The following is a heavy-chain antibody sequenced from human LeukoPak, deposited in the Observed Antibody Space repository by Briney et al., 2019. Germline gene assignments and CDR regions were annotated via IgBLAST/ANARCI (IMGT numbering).Heavy chain of an antibody. CDR2: ISSSGSTI. CDR3: ARDKSVSVSYKQGKY. J-gene: IGHJ4*02. CDR1: GFTFSNNE. D-gene: IGHD1-26*01. Sequence: GGSLRLSCAASGFTFSNNEMNWVRQAPGKGLEWISYISSSGSTIYYADSVKGRFTISRDNAKNSLYLQMNSLRAEDTAVYYCARDKSVSVSYKQGKYWGQGTLVTVSS. V-gene: IGHV3-48*03.